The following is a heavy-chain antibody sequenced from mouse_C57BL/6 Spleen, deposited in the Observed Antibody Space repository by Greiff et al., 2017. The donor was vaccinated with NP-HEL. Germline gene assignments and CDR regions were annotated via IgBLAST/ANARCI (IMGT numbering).Heavy chain of an antibody. CDR2: IDPSDSET. V-gene: IGHV1-52*01. J-gene: IGHJ3*01. D-gene: IGHD2-3*01. Sequence: VKLQQPGAELVRPGSSVKLSCKASGYTFTSYWMHWVKQRPIQGLEWIGNIDPSDSETHYNQKFKDKATLTVDKSSSTAYMQLSSLTSEYSAVYYCARQGGIYDGYPFAYWGQGTLVTVSA. CDR3: ARQGGIYDGYPFAY. CDR1: GYTFTSYW.